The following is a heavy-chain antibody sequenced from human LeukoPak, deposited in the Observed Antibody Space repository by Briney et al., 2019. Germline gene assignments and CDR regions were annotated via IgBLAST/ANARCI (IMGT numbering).Heavy chain of an antibody. V-gene: IGHV4-59*01. D-gene: IGHD6-6*01. CDR3: ARDSSYKFDP. J-gene: IGHJ5*02. CDR2: IYYSGST. CDR1: GGSISSYC. Sequence: PSETLSLTCTVSGGSISSYCWSWIRQPPGKGLEWIGYIYYSGSTNYNPSIKSRVTISVDTSKNQFSLKLSSVTAADTAVYYCARDSSYKFDPWGQGTLVTVSS.